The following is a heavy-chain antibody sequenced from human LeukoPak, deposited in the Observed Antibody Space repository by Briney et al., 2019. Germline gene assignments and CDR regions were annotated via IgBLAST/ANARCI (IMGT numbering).Heavy chain of an antibody. Sequence: PSETLSLTCTVSGGSISSYYWSWIRQPPGKGLEWIGYIYYSGSTNYNPSLKSRVTISVDTSKNQFSLKLSSVTAADTAVYYCARVHSSSWYSDYWGQGTLVTVSS. CDR2: IYYSGST. J-gene: IGHJ4*02. V-gene: IGHV4-59*08. D-gene: IGHD6-13*01. CDR3: ARVHSSSWYSDY. CDR1: GGSISSYY.